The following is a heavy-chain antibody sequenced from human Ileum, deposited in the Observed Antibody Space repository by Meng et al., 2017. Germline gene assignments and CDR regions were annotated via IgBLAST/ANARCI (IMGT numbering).Heavy chain of an antibody. CDR2: ISSSSS. V-gene: IGHV3-21*01. J-gene: IGHJ4*02. Sequence: EVQLGESGGGVVKPGGSLRLSCVASGFSFSSNSMNWVRQAPGKGLEWVASISSSSSYADSVKGRFTISRDNAKNSLYLQMNSLRVEDMAVYYCARGRVVVSAAPLDSWGQGTLVTVSS. D-gene: IGHD2-15*01. CDR1: GFSFSSNS. CDR3: ARGRVVVSAAPLDS.